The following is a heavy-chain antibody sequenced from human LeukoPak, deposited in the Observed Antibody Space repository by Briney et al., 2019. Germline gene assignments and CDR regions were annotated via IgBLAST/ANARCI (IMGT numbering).Heavy chain of an antibody. V-gene: IGHV4-59*01. CDR1: GGSISSYY. J-gene: IGHJ1*01. D-gene: IGHD6-19*01. CDR2: IYYSGST. CDR3: ARGGWYPESFQR. Sequence: SETLSLTCTVSGGSISSYYWSWIRQPPGKGLEWIGYIYYSGSTNYNPSLKSRVTISVDTSKNQFSLKLSSVTAADTAVYYCARGGWYPESFQRWGQGALVTVSS.